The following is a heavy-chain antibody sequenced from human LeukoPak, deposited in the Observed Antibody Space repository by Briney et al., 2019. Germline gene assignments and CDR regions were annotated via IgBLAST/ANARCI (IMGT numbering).Heavy chain of an antibody. D-gene: IGHD3-9*01. CDR1: GFTFSSYG. Sequence: GGSLRLSCAASGFTFSSYGMHWVRQAPGKGLEWVAFIRYDGSNKYYADSVKGRFTISRDNSKNTLYLQMNSLRAEDTAVYYCAKDGQAYYDILTGYYKDYYYYYMDVWGKGTTVTISS. CDR3: AKDGQAYYDILTGYYKDYYYYYMDV. J-gene: IGHJ6*03. V-gene: IGHV3-30*02. CDR2: IRYDGSNK.